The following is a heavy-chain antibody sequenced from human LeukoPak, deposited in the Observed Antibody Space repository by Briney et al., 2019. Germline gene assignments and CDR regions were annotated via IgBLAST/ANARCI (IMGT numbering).Heavy chain of an antibody. V-gene: IGHV3-30*18. CDR1: GFTFSSYG. CDR2: ISYDGSNK. J-gene: IGHJ4*02. CDR3: AKDYDFWSGYFDY. D-gene: IGHD3-3*01. Sequence: GRSLRLTCAASGFTFSSYGMHWVRQAPGKGLEWVAVISYDGSNKYYADSVKGRFTISRDNSKNTLYLQMNSLRAEDTAVYYCAKDYDFWSGYFDYWGQGTLVTVSS.